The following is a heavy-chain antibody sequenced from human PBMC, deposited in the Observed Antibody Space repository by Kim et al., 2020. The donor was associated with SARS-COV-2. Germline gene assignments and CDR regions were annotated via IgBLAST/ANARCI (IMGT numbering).Heavy chain of an antibody. V-gene: IGHV3-23*01. J-gene: IGHJ4*02. Sequence: GGSLRLSCAASGFTFSSYAMSWVRQAPGKGLEWVSAISGSGGSTYYADSVKGRFTISRDNSKNTLYLQMNSLRAEDTAVYYCAKDPWASSAHNYYDSSGNFDYWGQGTLVTVSS. CDR1: GFTFSSYA. CDR2: ISGSGGST. D-gene: IGHD3-22*01. CDR3: AKDPWASSAHNYYDSSGNFDY.